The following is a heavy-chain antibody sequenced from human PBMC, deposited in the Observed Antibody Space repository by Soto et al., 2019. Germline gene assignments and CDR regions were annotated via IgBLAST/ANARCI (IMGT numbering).Heavy chain of an antibody. Sequence: PGGSLRLSCVASGITFGSRAMSWVRQAPGKGLVWVSRINSDGSSTSHADSVKGRFTISRDNAKNTLYLQMSSLRAEDTAVYYCARPQYLPDDVFDVWGRGTVVTVS. CDR3: ARPQYLPDDVFDV. V-gene: IGHV3-74*01. CDR2: INSDGSST. D-gene: IGHD2-2*01. J-gene: IGHJ3*01. CDR1: GITFGSRA.